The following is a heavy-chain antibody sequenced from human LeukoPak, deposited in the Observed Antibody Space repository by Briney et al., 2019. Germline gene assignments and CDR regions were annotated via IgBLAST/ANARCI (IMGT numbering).Heavy chain of an antibody. CDR3: ARGPRRVGATNFDY. CDR2: IYHSGST. D-gene: IGHD1-26*01. J-gene: IGHJ4*02. V-gene: IGHV4-38-2*02. Sequence: SETLSLTCTVSGYSISSGYYWGWIRPPPGKGLEWIGSIYHSGSTYYNPSLKSRVTISVDTSKNQFSLKLSSVTAADTAVYYCARGPRRVGATNFDYWGQGTLVTVSS. CDR1: GYSISSGYY.